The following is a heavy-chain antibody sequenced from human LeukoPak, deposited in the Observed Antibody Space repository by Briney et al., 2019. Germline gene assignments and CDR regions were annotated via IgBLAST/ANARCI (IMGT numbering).Heavy chain of an antibody. Sequence: GGSLRLSCAASGFTFSDYYMSWIRQAPGKGLEWVSYISNSGTTIYYADSVKGRFTISRDNAKKSLYLQMNSLRAEDTAVYYCARVLGSYTLDYWGQGTLVTVSS. D-gene: IGHD3-10*01. J-gene: IGHJ4*02. V-gene: IGHV3-11*01. CDR3: ARVLGSYTLDY. CDR2: ISNSGTTI. CDR1: GFTFSDYY.